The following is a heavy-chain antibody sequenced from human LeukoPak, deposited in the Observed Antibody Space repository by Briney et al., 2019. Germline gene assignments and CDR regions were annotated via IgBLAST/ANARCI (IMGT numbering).Heavy chain of an antibody. J-gene: IGHJ4*02. CDR2: IYYSGST. Sequence: SRTLSLTCTVSGGSISSSSYYWGWIRQPPGKGLEWIGSIYYSGSTYYYPSLKSRVTISVDTSKNQFSLKLSSVTAADTAVYYCARQERGAGESFDYWGQGTLVTVSS. CDR1: GGSISSSSYY. V-gene: IGHV4-39*01. CDR3: ARQERGAGESFDY. D-gene: IGHD3-16*01.